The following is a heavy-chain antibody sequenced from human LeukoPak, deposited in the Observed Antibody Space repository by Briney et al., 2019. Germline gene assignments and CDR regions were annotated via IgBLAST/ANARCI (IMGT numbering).Heavy chain of an antibody. J-gene: IGHJ6*02. CDR2: ISGSGGST. Sequence: QPGGSLRLSCAASGFTFSSYAMSWVRQAPGKGLEWVSAISGSGGSTYYADSVKGRFTISRDNSKSTLYLQMNSLRAEDTAVYYCAKDRTYSSSSLIWYYYYGMDVWGQGTTVTVSS. V-gene: IGHV3-23*01. CDR1: GFTFSSYA. CDR3: AKDRTYSSSSLIWYYYYGMDV. D-gene: IGHD6-6*01.